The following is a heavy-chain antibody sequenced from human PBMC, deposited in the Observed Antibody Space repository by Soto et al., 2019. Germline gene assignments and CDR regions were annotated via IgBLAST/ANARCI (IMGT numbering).Heavy chain of an antibody. J-gene: IGHJ4*02. V-gene: IGHV4-59*01. CDR3: ASVTFGGVVLAH. Sequence: NPSETLSLTCTVSAASFSKYYWSWIRQPPGKGLEWIGYIYFNGNTNYNPSLKRRVTISIDTSKKQISLNLTSVTDADTAGYYWASVTFGGVVLAHWGQGTLVTVSS. D-gene: IGHD3-16*01. CDR1: AASFSKYY. CDR2: IYFNGNT.